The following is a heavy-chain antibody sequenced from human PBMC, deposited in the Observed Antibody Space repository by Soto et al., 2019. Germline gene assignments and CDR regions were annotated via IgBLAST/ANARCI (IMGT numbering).Heavy chain of an antibody. CDR1: GLTFSNYW. CDR3: ARPARECSSPGCAN. Sequence: EVQLVESGGGLVQPGGSLRLSCVVSGLTFSNYWLRWVRQAPGKGLEWVANINQDGSESYYVDSVKGRFTISRDNAKNSLYLQMTSLTAEDTAVYYCARPARECSSPGCANWGQGTLVTVSS. D-gene: IGHD2-2*01. CDR2: INQDGSES. V-gene: IGHV3-7*01. J-gene: IGHJ4*02.